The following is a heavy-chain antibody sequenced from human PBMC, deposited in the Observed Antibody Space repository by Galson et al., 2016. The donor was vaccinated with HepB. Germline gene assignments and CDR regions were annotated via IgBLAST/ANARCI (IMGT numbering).Heavy chain of an antibody. V-gene: IGHV1-2*02. CDR2: INPHSGAT. Sequence: SVKVSCKASEYTFTAYYLHWVRQAPGQGLEWMGWINPHSGATNYAKKFQGRVTMTRDTSISTASVELRSLRSDDTAIYYCAKDQSSGGDCFTTFDNWGQGTLVIVSS. CDR3: AKDQSSGGDCFTTFDN. D-gene: IGHD2-21*02. J-gene: IGHJ4*02. CDR1: EYTFTAYY.